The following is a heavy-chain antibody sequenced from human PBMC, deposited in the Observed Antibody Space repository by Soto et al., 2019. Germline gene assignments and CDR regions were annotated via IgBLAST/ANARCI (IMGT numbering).Heavy chain of an antibody. CDR1: GYSISTGFN. Sequence: PSETLSLTWAVSGYSISTGFNWSFIRQPPGKGLEWIGSIYHGGITYYNLSLKSRVTISSDASKNQIYLRLSSVTAADTAVYYCARLAPGGSGGGGDYWGQGTLVTVSS. D-gene: IGHD6-19*01. V-gene: IGHV4-38-2*01. CDR2: IYHGGIT. J-gene: IGHJ4*02. CDR3: ARLAPGGSGGGGDY.